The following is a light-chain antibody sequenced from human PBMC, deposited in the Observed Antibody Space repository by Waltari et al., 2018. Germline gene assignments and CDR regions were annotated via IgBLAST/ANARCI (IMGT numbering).Light chain of an antibody. Sequence: EIVLTQSPATLSLSPGARATLSCRTSQTVSSHLAWYQQKPGQPPRLLIYAASNRATGTPARFSGSGTGTDFTITIRRLEPEYFAVYYCQQRNFPSTFGQGTRLEIK. V-gene: IGKV3-11*01. J-gene: IGKJ5*01. CDR2: AAS. CDR1: QTVSSH. CDR3: QQRNFPST.